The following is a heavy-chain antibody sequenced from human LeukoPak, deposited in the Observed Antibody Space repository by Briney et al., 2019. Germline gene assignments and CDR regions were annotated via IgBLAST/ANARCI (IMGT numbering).Heavy chain of an antibody. CDR2: ISGDGVST. J-gene: IGHJ4*02. CDR1: GLPIADFA. CDR3: ARESGKFDY. V-gene: IGHV3-43*02. Sequence: GGSLRLSCVASGLPIADFAMHWVRQPPGKGLEWVSLISGDGVSTFYADSVKGRFSISRDNSKNSLSLEMNSLRTEDTAMYYCARESGKFDYWGQGTLVAVSS.